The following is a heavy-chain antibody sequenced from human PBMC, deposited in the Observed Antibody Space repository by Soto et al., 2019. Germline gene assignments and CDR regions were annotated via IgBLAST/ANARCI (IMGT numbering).Heavy chain of an antibody. J-gene: IGHJ4*02. CDR3: AGGHHYTIY. D-gene: IGHD3-3*01. CDR1: GGSISSYY. Sequence: SETLSLTCTVSGGSISSYYWSWIRQSPGKGLEWIGYIYHSGNTDSNPSLKSRVTISVDTSKNQSSLRLSSVTAADTAVYYCAGGHHYTIYWGQGTLVTVSS. V-gene: IGHV4-59*01. CDR2: IYHSGNT.